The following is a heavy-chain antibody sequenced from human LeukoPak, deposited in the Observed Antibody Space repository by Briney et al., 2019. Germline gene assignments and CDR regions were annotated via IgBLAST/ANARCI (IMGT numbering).Heavy chain of an antibody. D-gene: IGHD3-22*01. CDR1: GGSISSSSYY. V-gene: IGHV4-39*01. Sequence: SETLSLTCTVSGGSISSSSYYWGWIRQPPGKGLEWIGSIYYSGSTYYNPSLKSRVTISEDTSKNQFSLKLSSVTAADTAVYYCARQASITMIADAFDIWGQGTMVTVSS. J-gene: IGHJ3*02. CDR2: IYYSGST. CDR3: ARQASITMIADAFDI.